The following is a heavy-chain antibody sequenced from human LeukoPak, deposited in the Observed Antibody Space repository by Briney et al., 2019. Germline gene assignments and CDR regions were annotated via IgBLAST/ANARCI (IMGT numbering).Heavy chain of an antibody. V-gene: IGHV3-23*01. CDR2: ISGSGGST. Sequence: GGSLRLSCAPSGFTFSSYAMSWVRQAPGKGLEWVSAISGSGGSTYYADSVKGRFTISRDNSKNTLYLQMNSLRAEDTAVYYCAKDSSSSAAEPRNWFDPWGQGTLVTVSS. CDR3: AKDSSSSAAEPRNWFDP. D-gene: IGHD6-6*01. J-gene: IGHJ5*02. CDR1: GFTFSSYA.